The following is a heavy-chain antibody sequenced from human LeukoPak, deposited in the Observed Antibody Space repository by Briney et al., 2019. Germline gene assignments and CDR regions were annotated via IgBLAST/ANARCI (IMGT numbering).Heavy chain of an antibody. CDR1: GFTFSDYY. V-gene: IGHV3-11*04. Sequence: PGGSLRRSCAASGFTFSDYYMSWIRQAPGKGLEWVSYICSSGSTIYYADSVKGRFTISRDNAKNSLYLQMNSLRAEDTAVYYCASVYCSGGSCYSSYWGNYYMDVWGKGTTVTISS. D-gene: IGHD2-15*01. CDR2: ICSSGSTI. CDR3: ASVYCSGGSCYSSYWGNYYMDV. J-gene: IGHJ6*03.